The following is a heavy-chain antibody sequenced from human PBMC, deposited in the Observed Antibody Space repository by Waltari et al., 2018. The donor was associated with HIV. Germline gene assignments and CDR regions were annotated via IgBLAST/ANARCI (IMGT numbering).Heavy chain of an antibody. CDR1: GFTFSNAW. V-gene: IGHV3-15*01. D-gene: IGHD5-12*01. J-gene: IGHJ4*02. CDR2: IKSKTDGGTT. CDR3: TTEGPGYDRHPISNY. Sequence: EVQLVESGGGLVKPGGSLRLSCAASGFTFSNAWMSWVRQAPGKGLEWVGRIKSKTDGGTTDYAAPVKGRFTISRDDSKNTLYLQMNSLKTEDTAVYYCTTEGPGYDRHPISNYWGQGTLVTVSS.